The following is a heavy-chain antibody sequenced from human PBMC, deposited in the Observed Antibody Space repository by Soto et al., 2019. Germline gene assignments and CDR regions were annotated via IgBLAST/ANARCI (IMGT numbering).Heavy chain of an antibody. CDR1: GYTFTSYA. CDR2: INAGNGNT. Sequence: ASVKVSCKASGYTFTSYAMHWVRQAPGQSLEWMGWINAGNGNTKYSQKFQGRVTITRDTSASTAYMELSSLRSEDTAVYYCARAYCSGGSCYSCGRRGQATLVTVSS. CDR3: ARAYCSGGSCYSCGR. J-gene: IGHJ4*01. D-gene: IGHD2-15*01. V-gene: IGHV1-3*01.